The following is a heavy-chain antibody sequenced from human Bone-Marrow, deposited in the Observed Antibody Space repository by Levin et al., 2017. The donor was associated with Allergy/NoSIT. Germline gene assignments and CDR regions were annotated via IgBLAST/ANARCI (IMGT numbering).Heavy chain of an antibody. J-gene: IGHJ4*02. CDR3: ANARQWLVHVNAFDY. CDR2: ISGSGGST. Sequence: GSLRLSCAASGFTFSSYAMSWVRQAPGKGLEWVSAISGSGGSTYYADSVKGRFTISRDNSKNTLYLQMNSLRAEDTAVYYCANARQWLVHVNAFDYWGQGTLVTVSS. CDR1: GFTFSSYA. D-gene: IGHD6-19*01. V-gene: IGHV3-23*01.